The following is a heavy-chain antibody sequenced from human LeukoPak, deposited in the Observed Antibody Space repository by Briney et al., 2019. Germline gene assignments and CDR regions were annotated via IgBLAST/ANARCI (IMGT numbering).Heavy chain of an antibody. V-gene: IGHV3-48*01. Sequence: GGSLRLSCAASGFTFSSYSMNWVRQAPGKGLEWVSYISSSSSTIYYADSVKGRFTISRDNGKNSLYLQMNSLRAEDTAVYYCASQLGDASDNWGQGTMVTVSS. CDR3: ASQLGDASDN. D-gene: IGHD6-13*01. CDR1: GFTFSSYS. J-gene: IGHJ3*02. CDR2: ISSSSSTI.